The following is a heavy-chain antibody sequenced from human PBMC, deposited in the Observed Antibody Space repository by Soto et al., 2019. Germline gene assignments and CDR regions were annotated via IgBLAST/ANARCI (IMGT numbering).Heavy chain of an antibody. CDR2: IDPSDSYT. Sequence: EPLKNSCKGSECSFTSYGSSWVSQMHGKGLEWMGRIDPSDSYTNYSPSFQGHVTISADKSISTAYLQWSSLKASDTAMYYCARRRYCSSTSCNYYYYGMDVWGQGTTV. V-gene: IGHV5-10-1*01. J-gene: IGHJ6*02. CDR3: ARRRYCSSTSCNYYYYGMDV. D-gene: IGHD2-2*01. CDR1: ECSFTSYG.